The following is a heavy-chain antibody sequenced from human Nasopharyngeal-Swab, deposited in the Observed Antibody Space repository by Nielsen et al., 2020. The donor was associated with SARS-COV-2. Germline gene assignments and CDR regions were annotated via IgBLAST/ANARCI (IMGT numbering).Heavy chain of an antibody. D-gene: IGHD1-14*01. J-gene: IGHJ4*02. V-gene: IGHV3-23*01. Sequence: VSLETSHAPSWFSFSNYAMNWVRQAPGKGLELVSTISRTSSTDYADPVKGRFTDSSDNSRNTLYLQMNSLRDEDMAVYSCAKGTGITYRAIDYWGQGTLVTASS. CDR3: AKGTGITYRAIDY. CDR1: WFSFSNYA. CDR2: ISRTSST.